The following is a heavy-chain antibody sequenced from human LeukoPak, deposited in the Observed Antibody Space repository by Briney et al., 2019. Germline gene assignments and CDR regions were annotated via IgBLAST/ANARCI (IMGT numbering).Heavy chain of an antibody. Sequence: KPSQTLSLTCTVSGGSISSGGYYWSWIRQHPGKGLEWIGYIYYSGSTYYNPSLKSRVTISVDTSKNQFSLKLSSVTAADTAVYYCASIQRSPYYDFWTALEPQGWFDPWGQGTLVTVSS. D-gene: IGHD3-3*01. CDR2: IYYSGST. CDR1: GGSISSGGYY. V-gene: IGHV4-31*03. J-gene: IGHJ5*02. CDR3: ASIQRSPYYDFWTALEPQGWFDP.